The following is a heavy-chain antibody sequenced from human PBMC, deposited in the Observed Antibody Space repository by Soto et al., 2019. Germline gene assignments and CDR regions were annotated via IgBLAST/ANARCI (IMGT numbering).Heavy chain of an antibody. CDR1: GGSISSGGYY. Sequence: TSETLSLTCTVAGGSISSGGYYWSWHRQPPGKGLEWIGYIYYSGSTYYNPSLKSRVTISVDTSKNQFSLKLSSVTAADTAVYYCARARGARYFDYWGQGTLVTVSS. CDR2: IYYSGST. J-gene: IGHJ4*02. D-gene: IGHD2-15*01. CDR3: ARARGARYFDY. V-gene: IGHV4-30-4*01.